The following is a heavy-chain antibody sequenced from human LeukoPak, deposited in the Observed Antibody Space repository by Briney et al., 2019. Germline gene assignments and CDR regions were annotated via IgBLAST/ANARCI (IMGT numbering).Heavy chain of an antibody. V-gene: IGHV4-4*02. CDR2: IYHSGST. D-gene: IGHD2-8*01. CDR1: GGSISSSNW. Sequence: NASGTLSLTCAVSGGSISSSNWWSWVRQPPGKGLEWIGEIYHSGSTNYNPSLKSRVTISVDKSKNQFSLKPSSVTAADTAVYYCARVRDIVLMVYALDAFDIWGQGTMVTVSS. J-gene: IGHJ3*02. CDR3: ARVRDIVLMVYALDAFDI.